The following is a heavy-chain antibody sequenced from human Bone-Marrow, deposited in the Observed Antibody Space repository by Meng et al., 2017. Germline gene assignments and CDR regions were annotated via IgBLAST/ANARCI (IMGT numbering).Heavy chain of an antibody. J-gene: IGHJ4*02. D-gene: IGHD6-19*01. V-gene: IGHV4-4*02. Sequence: QVQLQESGPGLVKPSGTLSRTCAGSGGSISSSNWWSWGRQPPGKGLEWIGEIYHSGSTNYNPSLKSRVTISVDKSKNQFSLKLSSVTAADTAVYYCASFPPPGKQWLVTDYWGQGTLVTVSS. CDR3: ASFPPPGKQWLVTDY. CDR2: IYHSGST. CDR1: GGSISSSNW.